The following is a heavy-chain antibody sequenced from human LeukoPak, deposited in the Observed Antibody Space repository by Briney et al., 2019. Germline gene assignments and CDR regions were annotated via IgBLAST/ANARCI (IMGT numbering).Heavy chain of an antibody. D-gene: IGHD1-14*01. V-gene: IGHV3-21*01. Sequence: PGGSLRLSCAASGFTFSSYSMNWVRQAPGKGLEWVSSISSSSSYIYYADSVKGRFTISRDNAKNSLYLQMNSLRAEDTAVYYCARDGITPYDAFDIWGQGTMVTVSS. J-gene: IGHJ3*02. CDR3: ARDGITPYDAFDI. CDR1: GFTFSSYS. CDR2: ISSSSSYI.